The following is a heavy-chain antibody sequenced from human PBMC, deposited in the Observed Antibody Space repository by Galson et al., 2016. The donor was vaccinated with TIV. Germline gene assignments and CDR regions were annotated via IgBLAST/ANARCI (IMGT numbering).Heavy chain of an antibody. J-gene: IGHJ4*02. CDR2: IYYSGST. CDR1: GGSISSSTNY. Sequence: SETLSLTCTVSGGSISSSTNYWGWIRQPPGKGLEWIGRIYYSGSTPYTPSLKRRVTMAVDASKNQFSRKLGSVTAADTAVYYCATGGQGFGTFDYWGQGTLITVSS. D-gene: IGHD3-16*01. CDR3: ATGGQGFGTFDY. V-gene: IGHV4-39*01.